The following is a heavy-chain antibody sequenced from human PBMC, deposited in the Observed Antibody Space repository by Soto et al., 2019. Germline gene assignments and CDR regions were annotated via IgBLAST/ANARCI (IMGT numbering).Heavy chain of an antibody. D-gene: IGHD3-10*02. CDR2: FKSDGSGT. V-gene: IGHV3-74*03. Sequence: EVQLVESGGGLIQPGGSLRLSCAATGFTFTAYWVHWVRQAPGKGLEWVARFKSDGSGTTYTDSVKGRFSISRDNAKNTVYLQMYNLRVEDTAVSYCGRNAIFVRGVPDEYWGQGTPVTVSS. CDR1: GFTFTAYW. CDR3: GRNAIFVRGVPDEY. J-gene: IGHJ4*02.